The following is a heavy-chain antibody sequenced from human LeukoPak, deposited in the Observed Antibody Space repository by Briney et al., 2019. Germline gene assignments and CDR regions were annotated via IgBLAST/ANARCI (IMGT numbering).Heavy chain of an antibody. CDR3: ARGGVGLDY. D-gene: IGHD2-8*02. V-gene: IGHV4-39*07. CDR1: GDSISSSSYY. J-gene: IGHJ4*02. CDR2: VYYSGNT. Sequence: SETLSLTCTVPGDSISSSSYYWGWIRQPPGKGLEWIGSVYYSGNTYYNPSLKSRVTISVDTSKNQFSLKLSSVSAADTAAYYCARGGVGLDYWGQGTLVTVSS.